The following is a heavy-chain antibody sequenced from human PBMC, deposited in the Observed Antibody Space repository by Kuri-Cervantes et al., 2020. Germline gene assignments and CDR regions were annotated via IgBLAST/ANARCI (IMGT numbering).Heavy chain of an antibody. D-gene: IGHD2-21*02. V-gene: IGHV2-70*11. CDR3: ARGGDWGGFDY. J-gene: IGHJ4*02. CDR2: IDWDDDK. Sequence: SGPTLVKPTETLTLTCTVSGFSLSNARMCVSWIRQPPGKALEWLARIDWDDDKYYSTSLKTRLTISKDTSKNQVVLTMTNMDPVDTATYYCARGGDWGGFDYWGQGTLVTVSS. CDR1: GFSLSNARMC.